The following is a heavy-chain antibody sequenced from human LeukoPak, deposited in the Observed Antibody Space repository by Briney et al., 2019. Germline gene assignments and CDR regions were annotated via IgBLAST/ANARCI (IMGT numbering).Heavy chain of an antibody. CDR3: ARGGHFKFDY. CDR1: EFTFSSYW. Sequence: GGSLRLSCAASEFTFSSYWMKWVRQAPGKGLEWVASIKEDGSDKYYVDSVKGRFSISRDNAKNSLFLQMNSLRTEDTAVYYCARGGHFKFDYWGQGTLVIVSS. J-gene: IGHJ4*02. D-gene: IGHD5-12*01. CDR2: IKEDGSDK. V-gene: IGHV3-7*01.